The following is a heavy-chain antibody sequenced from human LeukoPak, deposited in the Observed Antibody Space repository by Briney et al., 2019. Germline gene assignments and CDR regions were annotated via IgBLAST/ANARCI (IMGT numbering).Heavy chain of an antibody. J-gene: IGHJ4*02. D-gene: IGHD3-10*01. CDR2: ISSSSSTI. CDR1: GFTFSSYS. V-gene: IGHV3-48*02. CDR3: ARDEITMVRGVIITFPLDY. Sequence: GGSLRLSCAASGFTFSSYSMNWVRQAPGKGLEWGSYISSSSSTIYYADSVKGRFTISRDNAKNSLYLQMNSLRDEDTAVYYCARDEITMVRGVIITFPLDYWGQGTLVTVSS.